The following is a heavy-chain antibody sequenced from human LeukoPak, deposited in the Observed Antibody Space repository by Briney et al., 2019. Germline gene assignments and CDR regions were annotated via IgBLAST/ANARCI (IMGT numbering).Heavy chain of an antibody. CDR1: GFTVSSNY. CDR2: IYSGGST. V-gene: IGHV3-53*01. Sequence: PGGSLRLSCAASGFTVSSNYMSWVRQAPGKGLEWVSVIYSGGSTYYADSVKGRFTISRDNSKNTLYLQMNSLRAEDTAVYYCARTPLALAGLWYFDYWGQGTLVTVSS. D-gene: IGHD6-19*01. CDR3: ARTPLALAGLWYFDY. J-gene: IGHJ4*02.